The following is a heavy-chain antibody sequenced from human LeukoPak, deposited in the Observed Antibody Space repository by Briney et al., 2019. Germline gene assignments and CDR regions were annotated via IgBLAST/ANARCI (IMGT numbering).Heavy chain of an antibody. J-gene: IGHJ4*02. CDR1: GFSFSNYA. Sequence: GGSLRLSCAASGFSFSNYAMHWVRQAPGKGLEWVAVTSYDGSNKYYADSVKGRFTISRDNSKNTLYLQMNSLRAEDTAVYYCAKARVATIFPNYWGQGTLVTVSS. CDR2: TSYDGSNK. CDR3: AKARVATIFPNY. D-gene: IGHD5-12*01. V-gene: IGHV3-30*04.